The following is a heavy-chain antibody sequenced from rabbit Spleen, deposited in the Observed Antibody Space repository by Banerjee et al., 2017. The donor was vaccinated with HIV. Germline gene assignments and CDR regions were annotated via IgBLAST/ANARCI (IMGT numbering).Heavy chain of an antibody. CDR2: IYTGNTGNT. D-gene: IGHD8-1*01. V-gene: IGHV1S40*01. CDR3: ARDAGASFSTYGMDL. CDR1: GFSFNSAYY. J-gene: IGHJ6*01. Sequence: QSLEESGGGLVQPEGSLTLTCTASGFSFNSAYYICWVRQAPGKGLEWIGCIYTGNTGNTYYASWVSGRFTISKTSSTTVTLQMTSLTAADTATYFCARDAGASFSTYGMDLWGPGALVTVS.